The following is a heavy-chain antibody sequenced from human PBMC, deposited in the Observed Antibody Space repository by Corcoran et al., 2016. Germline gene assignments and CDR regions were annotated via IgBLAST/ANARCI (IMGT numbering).Heavy chain of an antibody. D-gene: IGHD3-22*01. V-gene: IGHV1-69*01. CDR2: IIPIFGTA. Sequence: QVQLVQSGAEVKKPGSSVKVSCKASGGTFSSYAISWVRQAPGQGLEWMGGIIPIFGTANDAQKFQGRVTITADEATSTAYMELSSLSSEDTAVYYCARSAGYYVSSGYYSRFDYWGQGTLVTVSS. J-gene: IGHJ4*02. CDR3: ARSAGYYVSSGYYSRFDY. CDR1: GGTFSSYA.